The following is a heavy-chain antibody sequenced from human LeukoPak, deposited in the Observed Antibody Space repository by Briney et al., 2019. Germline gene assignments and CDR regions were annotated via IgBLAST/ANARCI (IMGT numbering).Heavy chain of an antibody. Sequence: SETLSLTCAVYGGSFSGYYWSWIRQPPGKGLEWIGEINHSGSTNYNPSLKSRVTISLHTSKNQFSLKLSSVTAADTAVYYCARGLLRISYWGQGTLVTVSS. CDR2: INHSGST. V-gene: IGHV4-34*01. CDR3: ARGLLRISY. J-gene: IGHJ4*02. D-gene: IGHD2-21*01. CDR1: GGSFSGYY.